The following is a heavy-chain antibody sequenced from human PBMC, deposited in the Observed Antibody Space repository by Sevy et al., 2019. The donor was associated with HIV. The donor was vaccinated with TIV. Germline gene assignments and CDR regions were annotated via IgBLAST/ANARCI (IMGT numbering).Heavy chain of an antibody. CDR3: ARANTESSSSWYAGYYYYGMDV. CDR1: GGTFSSYA. Sequence: ASVKVSCKASGGTFSSYAISWVRQAPGQGLEWMGGIIPIFGTANYAQKFQGRATITADESTSTAYMELSSLRSEDTAVYYCARANTESSSSWYAGYYYYGMDVWGQGTTVTVSS. CDR2: IIPIFGTA. D-gene: IGHD6-13*01. V-gene: IGHV1-69*13. J-gene: IGHJ6*02.